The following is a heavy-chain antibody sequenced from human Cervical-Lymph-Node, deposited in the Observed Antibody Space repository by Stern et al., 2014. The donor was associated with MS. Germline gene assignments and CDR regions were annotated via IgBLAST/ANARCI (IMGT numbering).Heavy chain of an antibody. CDR3: ARGVGATWEDAFDI. Sequence: VQLVESGAEVKKPGASVKVSCKASGYTFTGYYMHWVRQAPGQGLEWMGRIKPNSGGTNYAQNVQGRVTMTRDTSISTAYMELSRLRSDDTAVYYCARGVGATWEDAFDIWGQGTMVTVSS. CDR1: GYTFTGYY. J-gene: IGHJ3*02. D-gene: IGHD1-26*01. CDR2: IKPNSGGT. V-gene: IGHV1-2*06.